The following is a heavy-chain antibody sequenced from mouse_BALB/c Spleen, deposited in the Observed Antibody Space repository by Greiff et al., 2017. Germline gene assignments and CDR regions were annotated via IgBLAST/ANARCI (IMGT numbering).Heavy chain of an antibody. V-gene: IGHV5-6*01. CDR3: ARHRDYRYDVGYAMDY. D-gene: IGHD2-14*01. CDR1: GFTFSSYG. Sequence: EVQLQESGGDLVKPGGSLKLSCAASGFTFSSYGMSWVRQTPDKRLEWVATISSGGSYTYYPDSVKGRFTISRDNAKNTLYLQMSSLKSEDTAMYYCARHRDYRYDVGYAMDYWGQGTSVTVSS. CDR2: ISSGGSYT. J-gene: IGHJ4*01.